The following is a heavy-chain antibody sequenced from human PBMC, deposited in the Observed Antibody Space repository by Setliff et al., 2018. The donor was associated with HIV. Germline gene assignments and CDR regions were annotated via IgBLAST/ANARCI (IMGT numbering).Heavy chain of an antibody. D-gene: IGHD7-27*01. V-gene: IGHV3-48*01. CDR1: GFTFSSYS. J-gene: IGHJ4*02. CDR2: ISGDTRII. Sequence: PGGSLRLSCAASGFTFSSYSMNWVRQAPGKGLEWVSYISGDTRIINYADSVKGRFTISRDNAKNSLYLRMNSLRVEDTALYYCARDLNWGFDYWGQGTLVTVSS. CDR3: ARDLNWGFDY.